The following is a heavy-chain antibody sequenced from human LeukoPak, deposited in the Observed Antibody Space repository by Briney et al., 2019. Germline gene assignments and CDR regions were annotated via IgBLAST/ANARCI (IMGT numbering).Heavy chain of an antibody. Sequence: GGSLRLSCAASGFTFSSYAMSWVRQTPGKGLEWVSAISGSGGSTYYADSVKGRFAISRDNSKNTLYLQMNSLRAEDTAVYYCAKPKAYYDSSGYEVWGQGTLVTVSS. CDR3: AKPKAYYDSSGYEV. D-gene: IGHD3-22*01. J-gene: IGHJ4*02. CDR2: ISGSGGST. V-gene: IGHV3-23*01. CDR1: GFTFSSYA.